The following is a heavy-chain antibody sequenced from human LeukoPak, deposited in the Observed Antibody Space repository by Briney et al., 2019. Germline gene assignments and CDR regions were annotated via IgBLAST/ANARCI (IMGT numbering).Heavy chain of an antibody. V-gene: IGHV3-9*01. Sequence: GSSLRLSCAASGFTFDDYAMHWVRQAPGKGLEWVSGISWNSGSIGYADSVKGRFTISRDNAKNSLYLQMNSLRDEDTALYYCANLGSAGCRRITSCSAYMDVWGKGTTVTVSS. D-gene: IGHD2-2*01. J-gene: IGHJ6*03. CDR1: GFTFDDYA. CDR2: ISWNSGSI. CDR3: ANLGSAGCRRITSCSAYMDV.